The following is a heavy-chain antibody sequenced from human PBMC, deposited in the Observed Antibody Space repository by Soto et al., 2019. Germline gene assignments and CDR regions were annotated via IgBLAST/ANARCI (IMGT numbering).Heavy chain of an antibody. J-gene: IGHJ4*02. Sequence: SQTLSLTCTVSGGSISSGGYYWSWIRQHPGKGLEWIGYIYYSGSTYYNPSLKSRVTISVDTSKNQFSLKLSSVTAADTAVYYCARVQIGDLIKFYYFDYWGQGTLVTVSS. CDR2: IYYSGST. D-gene: IGHD2-21*02. CDR3: ARVQIGDLIKFYYFDY. V-gene: IGHV4-31*03. CDR1: GGSISSGGYY.